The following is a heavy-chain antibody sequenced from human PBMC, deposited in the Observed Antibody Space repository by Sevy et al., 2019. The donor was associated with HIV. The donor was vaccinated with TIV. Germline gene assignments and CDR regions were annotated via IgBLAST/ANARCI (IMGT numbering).Heavy chain of an antibody. J-gene: IGHJ6*03. CDR3: AKDGYKPSVGDENYYYYYMDV. Sequence: GGSLRLSCAASGFTFSSYAMSWVRQAPGKGLEWVSAFSGSGGSTYYADSVKGRFTISRDNSKNTLYLQMNSLRAEDTAVYYCAKDGYKPSVGDENYYYYYMDVWGKGTTVTVSS. D-gene: IGHD1-20*01. CDR1: GFTFSSYA. V-gene: IGHV3-23*01. CDR2: FSGSGGST.